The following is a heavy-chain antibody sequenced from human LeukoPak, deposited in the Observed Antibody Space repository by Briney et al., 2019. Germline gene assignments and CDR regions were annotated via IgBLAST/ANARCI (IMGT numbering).Heavy chain of an antibody. CDR1: GYTFTSYG. CDR2: ISAYNGNT. V-gene: IGHV1-18*01. J-gene: IGHJ6*02. D-gene: IGHD2-2*02. Sequence: ASVKVSCKASGYTFTSYGISWVRQAPGQGLERMGWISAYNGNTNYAQKLQGRVTMTTDTSTSTAYMELRSLRSDDTAVYYCARDRYCSSTSCYNRVYHYGMDVWGQGTTVTVSS. CDR3: ARDRYCSSTSCYNRVYHYGMDV.